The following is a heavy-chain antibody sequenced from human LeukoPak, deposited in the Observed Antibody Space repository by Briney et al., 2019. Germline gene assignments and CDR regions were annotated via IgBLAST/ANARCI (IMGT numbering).Heavy chain of an antibody. V-gene: IGHV3-11*04. Sequence: GGSLRLSCAASQFTLSDYYVSWIRQAPGRGLEWVSYISSRGHTIYYAASVKGRFTISRDDAKNEVYLQMTGLRAEDTALYYCATEVESSTNGFGTWGQGTMVTVSS. CDR3: ATEVESSTNGFGT. J-gene: IGHJ3*01. CDR1: QFTLSDYY. CDR2: ISSRGHTI. D-gene: IGHD3-3*01.